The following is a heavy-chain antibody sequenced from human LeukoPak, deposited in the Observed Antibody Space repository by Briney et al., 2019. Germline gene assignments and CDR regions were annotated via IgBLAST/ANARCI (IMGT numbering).Heavy chain of an antibody. J-gene: IGHJ3*02. Sequence: ASVKVSCKASGFTFTNYNMHWVRQAPGQGLEWMGIINPSGGSTNYAQNFQARVTMTRDTSTSTVYMELSSLRSEDTAVYYCARIRDGYNDAYDIWGQGTMVTVPS. CDR1: GFTFTNYN. D-gene: IGHD5-24*01. CDR2: INPSGGST. V-gene: IGHV1-46*01. CDR3: ARIRDGYNDAYDI.